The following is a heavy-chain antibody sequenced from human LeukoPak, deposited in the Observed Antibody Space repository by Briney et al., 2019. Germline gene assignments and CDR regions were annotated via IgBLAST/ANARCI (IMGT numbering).Heavy chain of an antibody. Sequence: ASVKVSCKASGYTFTRYFMHWVRQAPGQGLEWMGIINPSGGSTSYAQKFQGRVTITADESTSTAYMELSSLRSEDTAVYYCATTYYYDRWGRAFDIWGQGTMVTVSS. CDR3: ATTYYYDRWGRAFDI. V-gene: IGHV1-46*01. J-gene: IGHJ3*02. CDR1: GYTFTRYF. CDR2: INPSGGST. D-gene: IGHD3-22*01.